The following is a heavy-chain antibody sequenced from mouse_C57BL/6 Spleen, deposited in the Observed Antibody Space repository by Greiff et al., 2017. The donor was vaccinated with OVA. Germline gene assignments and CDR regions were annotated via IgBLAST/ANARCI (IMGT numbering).Heavy chain of an antibody. Sequence: EVKVEESGPGLVKPSQSLSLTCSVTGYSITSGYYWNWIRQFPGNKLEWMGYISYDGSNNYNPSLKNRISITRDTSKNQFFLKLNSVTTEDTATYYCARVITTVPYFDYWGQGTTLTVSS. CDR1: GYSITSGYY. CDR3: ARVITTVPYFDY. J-gene: IGHJ2*01. CDR2: ISYDGSN. V-gene: IGHV3-6*01. D-gene: IGHD1-1*01.